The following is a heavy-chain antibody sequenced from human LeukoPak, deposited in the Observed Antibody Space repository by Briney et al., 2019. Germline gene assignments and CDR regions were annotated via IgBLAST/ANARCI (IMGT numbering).Heavy chain of an antibody. CDR2: IRYDGSNK. Sequence: GGSLRLSCAASGFTFSNYWMHWVRQAPGKGLEWVAFIRYDGSNKYYADSVKGRFTISRDNSKNTLYLQMNSLRAEDTAVYYCARGGTRYFDYWGQGTLVTVSS. CDR1: GFTFSNYW. J-gene: IGHJ4*02. D-gene: IGHD2-8*01. CDR3: ARGGTRYFDY. V-gene: IGHV3-30*02.